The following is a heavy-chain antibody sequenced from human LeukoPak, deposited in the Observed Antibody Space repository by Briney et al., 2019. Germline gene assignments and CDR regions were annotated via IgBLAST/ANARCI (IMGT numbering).Heavy chain of an antibody. V-gene: IGHV3-30-3*01. CDR1: RFTFSSYA. Sequence: GGSLRLSCAASRFTFSSYAMSWVRQAPGKGLEWVAVISYDGSNKYYADSVKGRFTISRDNSKNTLYLQMNSLRAEDTAVYYCAREDYYGSGSLDYWGQGTLVTVSS. CDR3: AREDYYGSGSLDY. J-gene: IGHJ4*02. D-gene: IGHD3-10*01. CDR2: ISYDGSNK.